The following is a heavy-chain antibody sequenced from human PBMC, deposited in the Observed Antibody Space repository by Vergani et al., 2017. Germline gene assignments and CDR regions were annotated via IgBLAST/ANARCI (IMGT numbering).Heavy chain of an antibody. J-gene: IGHJ5*02. CDR1: GFTFSSYG. V-gene: IGHV3-33*01. D-gene: IGHD4-17*01. CDR2: IWYDGADK. Sequence: QVHLVESGGGVVQPGRSLRLSCAASGFTFSSYGMHWVRPAPGKGLEWVAVIWYDGADKYYADSVKGRFTISRDNSKNTLYLQMNSLRAEDTAVYYCASGLGMTTVTKGEILDPWGQGTLVTVSS. CDR3: ASGLGMTTVTKGEILDP.